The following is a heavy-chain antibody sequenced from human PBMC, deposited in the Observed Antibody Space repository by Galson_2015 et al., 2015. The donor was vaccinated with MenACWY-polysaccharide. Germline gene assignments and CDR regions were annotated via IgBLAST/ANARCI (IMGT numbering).Heavy chain of an antibody. CDR3: ARGDFWSGSPWDF. CDR1: GGSFSDYY. J-gene: IGHJ4*02. D-gene: IGHD3-3*01. V-gene: IGHV4-34*01. Sequence: ETLSLTCAVNGGSFSDYYWTRIRPAPGVRPEWIGEVNYSGNTNYTPSLKSRVTISVDTSKNQFSLKLTSVTVADTAVYYCARGDFWSGSPWDFWGQGTLVTVSS. CDR2: VNYSGNT.